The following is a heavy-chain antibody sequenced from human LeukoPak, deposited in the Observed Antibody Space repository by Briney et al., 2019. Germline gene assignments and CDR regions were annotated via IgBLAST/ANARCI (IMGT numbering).Heavy chain of an antibody. V-gene: IGHV4-59*08. CDR2: IFPSGST. CDR1: GGSTSDYY. J-gene: IGHJ4*02. Sequence: SETLSRKCTVSGGSTSDYYWSWIRQPPGKGLEYIGNIFPSGSTNYNPSLKSRVTISVDTSKNQFSLKLSSVTAADTAVYYCARQRGYTYSLVHYLVQGTLVTVST. D-gene: IGHD3-22*01. CDR3: ARQRGYTYSLVHY.